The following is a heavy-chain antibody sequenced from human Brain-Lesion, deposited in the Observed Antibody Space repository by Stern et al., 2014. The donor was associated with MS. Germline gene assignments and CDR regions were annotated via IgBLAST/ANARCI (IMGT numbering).Heavy chain of an antibody. D-gene: IGHD3-22*01. Sequence: QLVQSGGGVAQPGRSLRLACAPSGLTLSGYAMHWVRQAPGKGLEWVAGTSFDGSKKYYADSVKGRFTISRDKSNNTLYLQVNSLRAEDTAVYYCARENGYYDSSTFPPHFDYWGQGTLFTVSS. J-gene: IGHJ4*02. CDR1: GLTLSGYA. CDR3: ARENGYYDSSTFPPHFDY. CDR2: TSFDGSKK. V-gene: IGHV3-30*01.